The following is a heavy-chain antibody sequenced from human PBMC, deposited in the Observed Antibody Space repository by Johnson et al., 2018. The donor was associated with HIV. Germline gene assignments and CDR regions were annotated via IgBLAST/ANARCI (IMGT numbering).Heavy chain of an antibody. CDR3: AKGGSSSTAFDI. Sequence: YADSVKGRFTISRDNSKNTLYLQMNSLRAEDTAVYYCAKGGSSSTAFDIWGQGTMVTVSS. J-gene: IGHJ3*02. V-gene: IGHV3-33*06. D-gene: IGHD6-6*01.